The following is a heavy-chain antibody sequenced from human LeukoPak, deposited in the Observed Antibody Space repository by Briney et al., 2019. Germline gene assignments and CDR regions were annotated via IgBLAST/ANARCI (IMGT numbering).Heavy chain of an antibody. Sequence: SVKVSCKASGGTFSSYAISWVRQAPGQGLEWMGRIIPILGIANYAQKFQGRVTITADKFTSTAYMELSSLRSEDTAVYYCARVEAYSSGFDYWGQGTLITVSS. CDR1: GGTFSSYA. J-gene: IGHJ4*02. D-gene: IGHD6-19*01. CDR2: IIPILGIA. CDR3: ARVEAYSSGFDY. V-gene: IGHV1-69*04.